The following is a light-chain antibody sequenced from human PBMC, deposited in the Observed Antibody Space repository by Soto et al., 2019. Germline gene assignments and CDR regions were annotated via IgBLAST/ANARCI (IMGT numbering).Light chain of an antibody. CDR3: QRFNSDPPT. CDR2: SAS. J-gene: IGKJ1*01. CDR1: RGIGNA. Sequence: DIQMTQSPSSLSASVGDRVTITCRPSRGIGNALAWYQQKPGTVPKLLIHSASTLQSGVPSRFSGSGSGTDFTLTISSLQPEDVATYYCQRFNSDPPTFGQGTKVDIK. V-gene: IGKV1-27*01.